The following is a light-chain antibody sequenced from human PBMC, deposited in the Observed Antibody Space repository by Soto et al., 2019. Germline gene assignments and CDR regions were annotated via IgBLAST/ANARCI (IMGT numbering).Light chain of an antibody. CDR1: QNINAW. J-gene: IGKJ1*01. Sequence: IQLTQSPSSLSASVGDRVTITCRASQNINAWLAWYQQRPGQAPKLLIYDASTVQSGVPSRSSGSESGTEFTLTINSLQPDDFATYYCQQYNSYRAFGQGTKVDI. V-gene: IGKV1-5*01. CDR2: DAS. CDR3: QQYNSYRA.